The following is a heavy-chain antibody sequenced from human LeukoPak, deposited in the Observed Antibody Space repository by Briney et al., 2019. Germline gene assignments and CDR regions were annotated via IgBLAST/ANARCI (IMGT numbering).Heavy chain of an antibody. V-gene: IGHV4-34*01. CDR2: INHSGST. Sequence: SETLSLTCAVYGGSFSGYYWSWIRQPPGKGLEWIGEINHSGSTNYNPSLKSRVTISVDTSKNQFSLKLSSVTAADTAVYYRARLTDAFDIWGQGTMVTVSS. CDR1: GGSFSGYY. CDR3: ARLTDAFDI. J-gene: IGHJ3*02.